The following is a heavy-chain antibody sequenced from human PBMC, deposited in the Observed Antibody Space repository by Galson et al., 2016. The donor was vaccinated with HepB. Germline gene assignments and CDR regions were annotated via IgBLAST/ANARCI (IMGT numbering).Heavy chain of an antibody. CDR3: ARGPPRSLRPLYCGRASCKNRFDS. CDR1: GGSFSIYY. V-gene: IGHV4-34*01. D-gene: IGHD2-2*01. Sequence: SETLSLTCAVHGGSFSIYYWSWIRQPPGKGLEWLGEINNSGSSNYNPSLKSRLTISIDTSNDQVSLNLSSVTAAETAVYFCARGPPRSLRPLYCGRASCKNRFDSWGQGTLVIVSS. CDR2: INNSGSS. J-gene: IGHJ5*01.